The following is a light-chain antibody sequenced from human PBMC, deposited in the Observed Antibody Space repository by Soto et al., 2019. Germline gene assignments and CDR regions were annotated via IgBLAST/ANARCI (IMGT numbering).Light chain of an antibody. CDR2: WAS. Sequence: DIVMTQSPDSLAVSLGERATINCKSSQSVLYSSNNKNYLAWYQQKPGQPPKLLIYWASTRESGDPDRFSGSGSGTDFTLNISSLQAEDVAVYYCQQYYNTPSYTFGQGTKLEIK. CDR1: QSVLYSSNNKNY. CDR3: QQYYNTPSYT. J-gene: IGKJ2*01. V-gene: IGKV4-1*01.